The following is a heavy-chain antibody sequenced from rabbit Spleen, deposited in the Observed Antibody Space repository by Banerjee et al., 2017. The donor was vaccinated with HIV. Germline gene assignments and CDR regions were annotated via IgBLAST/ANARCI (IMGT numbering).Heavy chain of an antibody. J-gene: IGHJ4*01. CDR3: ARDLTDIIGWNFGW. CDR1: GIDFTNYY. V-gene: IGHV1S45*01. CDR2: INVLTGKA. D-gene: IGHD1-1*01. Sequence: QEQLTETGGGLVQPGGSLTLSCKASGIDFTNYYITWVRQAPGKGLTWIACINVLTGKAVYASWAKGRFTFSRTSSTTVTLQMTSLTAADTATYFCARDLTDIIGWNFGWWGPGTLVTVS.